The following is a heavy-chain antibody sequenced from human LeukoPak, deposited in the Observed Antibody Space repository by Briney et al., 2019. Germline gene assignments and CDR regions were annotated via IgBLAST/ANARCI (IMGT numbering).Heavy chain of an antibody. V-gene: IGHV3-30*18. J-gene: IGHJ4*02. CDR2: ISYDGSNK. CDR1: GFTFSSYG. Sequence: GGSLRLSCAASGFTFSSYGMHWVRQAPGKGLEWVAVISYDGSNKYYADSVKGRFTISRDNSKNTLYLQMNSLRAEDTAVYYCTKGAVVVPAAVIPCFDYWGQGTLVTVSS. D-gene: IGHD2-2*01. CDR3: TKGAVVVPAAVIPCFDY.